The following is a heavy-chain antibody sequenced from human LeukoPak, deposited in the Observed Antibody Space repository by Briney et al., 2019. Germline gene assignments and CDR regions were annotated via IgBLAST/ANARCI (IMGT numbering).Heavy chain of an antibody. CDR1: GFTFRDYY. CDR2: ISSSGSTI. CDR3: ARVAIIAAAGDAFDI. J-gene: IGHJ3*02. V-gene: IGHV3-11*01. D-gene: IGHD6-13*01. Sequence: GGSLRLSCAASGFTFRDYYMSWIRQAPGKGLEWVSYISSSGSTIYYADSVKGRFTISRDNAKNSLYLQMNSLRAEDTAVYYCARVAIIAAAGDAFDIWGQGTMVTVSS.